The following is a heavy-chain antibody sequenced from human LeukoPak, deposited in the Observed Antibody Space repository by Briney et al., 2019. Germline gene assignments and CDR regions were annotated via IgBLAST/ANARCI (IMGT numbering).Heavy chain of an antibody. V-gene: IGHV3-48*03. Sequence: WGSLRLSCAASGFTFSSYEMNWVRQAPGKGLEWVSYISSSGSTIYYADSVKGRFTISRDNAKNSLYLQMNSLRAEDTAVYYCAGVAVAGYDYWGQGTLVTVSS. D-gene: IGHD6-19*01. J-gene: IGHJ4*02. CDR1: GFTFSSYE. CDR3: AGVAVAGYDY. CDR2: ISSSGSTI.